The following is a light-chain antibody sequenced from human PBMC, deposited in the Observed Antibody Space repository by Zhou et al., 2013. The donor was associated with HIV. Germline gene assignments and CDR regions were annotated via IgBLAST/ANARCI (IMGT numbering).Light chain of an antibody. CDR1: QTINSR. V-gene: IGKV1-5*01. CDR2: RAS. Sequence: DIQMTQSPSTLSAFVGDRVIITCRASQTINSRLAWYQQKPGMAPKLLIYRASTLVSGVPSRFSGSGSGTEFTLTISSLQPEDFATYYCQQLNSLLTFGGGTKVEIK. J-gene: IGKJ4*01. CDR3: QQLNSLLT.